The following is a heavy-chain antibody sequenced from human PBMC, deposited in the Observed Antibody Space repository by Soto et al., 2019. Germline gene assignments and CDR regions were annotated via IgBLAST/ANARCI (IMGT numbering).Heavy chain of an antibody. CDR1: GFTFSSYS. CDR2: ISSSSTI. D-gene: IGHD2-15*01. Sequence: GGSLRLSCAASGFTFSSYSMNWVRQAPGKGLEWVSYISSSSTIYYADSVKGRFTISRDNAKNSLYLQMNSLRAEDTAVYYCARESPPLLGYYFDYWGQGTLVTVSS. V-gene: IGHV3-48*01. CDR3: ARESPPLLGYYFDY. J-gene: IGHJ4*02.